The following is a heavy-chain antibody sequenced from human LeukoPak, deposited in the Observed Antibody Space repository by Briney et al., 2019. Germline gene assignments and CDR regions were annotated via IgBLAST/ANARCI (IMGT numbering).Heavy chain of an antibody. CDR3: ARVGVVPAALYYFDY. D-gene: IGHD2-2*01. CDR2: IYSGGST. CDR1: GFTVSSNY. V-gene: IGHV3-53*01. Sequence: GGSLRLSCAASGFTVSSNYMSWVRQAPGKGLEWVSVIYSGGSTYYADSVKGRFTISRDNSKNTLFLQMNSLRAEDTAAYYCARVGVVPAALYYFDYWGQGTLVTVSS. J-gene: IGHJ4*02.